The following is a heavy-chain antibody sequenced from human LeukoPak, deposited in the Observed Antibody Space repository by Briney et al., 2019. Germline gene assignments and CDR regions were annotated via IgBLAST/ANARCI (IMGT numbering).Heavy chain of an antibody. V-gene: IGHV3-30*18. CDR1: GFTFSSYS. J-gene: IGHJ4*02. CDR3: AKSYKVIVEGYKSGYYFDY. D-gene: IGHD3-22*01. Sequence: GGSLRLSCAASGFTFSSYSIHWVRQAPGKGLEWVAVISYDGSNKYYADSVKGRFTISRDNSKNTLYLRINSLRADDTAVYYCAKSYKVIVEGYKSGYYFDYWGQGTLVTVSS. CDR2: ISYDGSNK.